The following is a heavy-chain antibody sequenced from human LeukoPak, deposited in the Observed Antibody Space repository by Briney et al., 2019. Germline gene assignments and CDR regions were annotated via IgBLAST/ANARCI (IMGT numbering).Heavy chain of an antibody. J-gene: IGHJ6*03. D-gene: IGHD5-24*01. V-gene: IGHV4-4*09. CDR1: GGSISSYY. Sequence: PSQTLSLTCTVSGGSISSYYWSWIRQPPGKGLEWIGYIYTSGSTNYNPSLKSRVTISVDTSKNQFSLKLSSVTAADTAVYCCARGEMATMFGAYYYYMDVWGKGTTVTVSS. CDR3: ARGEMATMFGAYYYYMDV. CDR2: IYTSGST.